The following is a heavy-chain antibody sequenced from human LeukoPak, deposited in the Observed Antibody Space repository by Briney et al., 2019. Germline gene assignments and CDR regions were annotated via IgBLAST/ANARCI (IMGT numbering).Heavy chain of an antibody. CDR1: GLTFDDYA. D-gene: IGHD4-17*01. CDR2: ISSSSSYI. V-gene: IGHV3-21*01. Sequence: GGPLRLSCAASGLTFDDYAMHWVRQAPGKGLEWVSSISSSSSYIYYADSVKGRFTISRDNAKNSLYLQMNSLRAEDTAVYYCARDFYGDYQGYWGQGTLVTVSS. J-gene: IGHJ4*02. CDR3: ARDFYGDYQGY.